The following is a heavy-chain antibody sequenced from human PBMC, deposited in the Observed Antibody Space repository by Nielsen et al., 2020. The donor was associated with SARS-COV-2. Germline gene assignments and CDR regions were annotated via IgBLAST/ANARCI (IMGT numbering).Heavy chain of an antibody. V-gene: IGHV3-33*01. CDR3: ARSLGWAFDY. CDR2: IWYDGSNK. D-gene: IGHD2-21*01. Sequence: GESLKISCAASGFTFSSYGMHWVRQAPGKGLEWVAVIWYDGSNKYYADSVKGRFTISRDNSKNTLYLQMNSLRAEDTAVYYCARSLGWAFDYWGQGTLVTVSS. J-gene: IGHJ4*02. CDR1: GFTFSSYG.